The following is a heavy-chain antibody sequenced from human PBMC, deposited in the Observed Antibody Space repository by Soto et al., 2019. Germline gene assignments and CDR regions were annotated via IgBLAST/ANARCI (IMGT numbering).Heavy chain of an antibody. V-gene: IGHV1-69*12. D-gene: IGHD5-12*01. CDR1: GGTFSSYT. Sequence: QVQLVQSGAEVKKPGSSVTVSCKASGGTFSSYTISWVRQAPGQGLEWMGGIIPLFGTANYAQKFQGRVTITADESTSTAYMELSSLRSEATAVYYCARGNHRWLQLWYFDLWGRGTLVTVSS. CDR2: IIPLFGTA. J-gene: IGHJ2*01. CDR3: ARGNHRWLQLWYFDL.